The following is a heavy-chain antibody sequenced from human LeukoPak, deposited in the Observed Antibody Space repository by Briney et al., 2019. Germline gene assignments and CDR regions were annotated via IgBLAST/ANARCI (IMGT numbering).Heavy chain of an antibody. J-gene: IGHJ6*02. CDR3: AKGHYGMDV. Sequence: ASVTVSFKASGYRFTGHYIYWGRQAPGQGLEWMGWISPNTGGTHYAQNFQGRVSMTRDTSISTAYMELGSLTSDDTAVYYCAKGHYGMDVWGQGTTVTVSS. CDR2: ISPNTGGT. CDR1: GYRFTGHY. V-gene: IGHV1-2*02.